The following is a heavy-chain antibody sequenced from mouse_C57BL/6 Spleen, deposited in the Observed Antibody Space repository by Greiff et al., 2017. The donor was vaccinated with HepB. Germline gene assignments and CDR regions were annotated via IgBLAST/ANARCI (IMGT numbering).Heavy chain of an antibody. CDR2: ISYDGSN. D-gene: IGHD1-2*01. J-gene: IGHJ1*03. V-gene: IGHV3-6*01. CDR3: ARDLIFMGYFDV. CDR1: GYSITSGYY. Sequence: ESGPGLVKPSQSLSLTCSVTGYSITSGYYWNWIRQFPGNKLEWMGYISYDGSNNYNPSLKNRISITRDTSKNQFFLKLNSVTTEDTATYYCARDLIFMGYFDVWGTGTTVTVSS.